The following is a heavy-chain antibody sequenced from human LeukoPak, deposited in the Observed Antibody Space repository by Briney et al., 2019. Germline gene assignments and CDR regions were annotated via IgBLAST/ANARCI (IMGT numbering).Heavy chain of an antibody. CDR3: ARGGVVPAANPKYFDY. CDR1: GFTFSSYS. J-gene: IGHJ4*02. CDR2: IRYDGSNK. D-gene: IGHD2-2*01. V-gene: IGHV3-30*02. Sequence: GGSLRLSCAASGFTFSSYSMNWVRQAPGKGLEWVAFIRYDGSNKYYADSVKGRFTISRDNSKNTLYLQMNSLRAEDTAVYYCARGGVVPAANPKYFDYWGQGTLVTVSS.